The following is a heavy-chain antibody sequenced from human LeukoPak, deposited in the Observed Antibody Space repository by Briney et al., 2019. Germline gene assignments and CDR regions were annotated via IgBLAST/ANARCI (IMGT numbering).Heavy chain of an antibody. Sequence: PSETLSLTCIVSGGSISTNTYYWGWIRLPPGKGLEWIGEIHHRGTTYYNPSLRSRVTISVDASKNQFSLRLTSVTAADTAVYYCARVTYNGYQHFDYWGQGNLVTVS. CDR2: IHHRGTT. CDR3: ARVTYNGYQHFDY. J-gene: IGHJ4*02. D-gene: IGHD3-10*01. V-gene: IGHV4-39*07. CDR1: GGSISTNTYY.